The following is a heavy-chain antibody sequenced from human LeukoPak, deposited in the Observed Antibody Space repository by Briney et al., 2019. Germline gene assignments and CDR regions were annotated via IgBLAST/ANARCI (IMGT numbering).Heavy chain of an antibody. CDR1: GFSFSSYG. D-gene: IGHD3-22*01. CDR3: ARAEYDSSLGFAY. V-gene: IGHV3-30*03. Sequence: PGGSLRLSCAASGFSFSSYGMHWVRQAPGKGLEWVAVIPYDGSNTYYADSVKGRFTISRDNSKNTLYLQMNSLRAEDTAVYYCARAEYDSSLGFAYWGQGTLVTVSS. CDR2: IPYDGSNT. J-gene: IGHJ4*02.